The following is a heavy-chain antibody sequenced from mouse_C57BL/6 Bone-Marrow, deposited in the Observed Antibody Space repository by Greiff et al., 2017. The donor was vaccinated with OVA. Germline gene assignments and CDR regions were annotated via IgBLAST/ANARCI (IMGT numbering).Heavy chain of an antibody. V-gene: IGHV5-12*01. Sequence: DVMLVESGGGLVQPGGSLKLSCAASGFTFSDYYMYWVRQTPEKRLEWVAYISNGGGSTYYPDTVKGRFTISSDNAKNTLYLQMSRLKSEDTAMYYCARHLYYDYDVGFAYWGQGTLVTVSA. CDR3: ARHLYYDYDVGFAY. CDR2: ISNGGGST. D-gene: IGHD2-4*01. J-gene: IGHJ3*01. CDR1: GFTFSDYY.